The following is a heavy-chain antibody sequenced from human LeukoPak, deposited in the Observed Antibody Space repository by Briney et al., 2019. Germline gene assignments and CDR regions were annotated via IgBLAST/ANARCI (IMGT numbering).Heavy chain of an antibody. J-gene: IGHJ1*01. CDR2: IGGDGGST. D-gene: IGHD3-22*01. CDR3: VKEPHYYDRXGXX. V-gene: IGHV3-43*02. CDR1: GFTFSREW. Sequence: AGGSLRLSCAASGFTFSREWMHWVRQAPGKGLEWASLIGGDGGSTCYADSVKGRFTISRDNSKNSLFLQMKSLRTDDTALYYCVKEPHYYDRXGXXWGQXXLVT.